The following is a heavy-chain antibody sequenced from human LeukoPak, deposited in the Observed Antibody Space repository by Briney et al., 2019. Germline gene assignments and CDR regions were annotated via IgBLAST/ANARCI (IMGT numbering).Heavy chain of an antibody. CDR3: ARDITGSFDY. CDR1: GDSISSSSYY. CDR2: IYYSGST. J-gene: IGHJ4*02. D-gene: IGHD1-14*01. V-gene: IGHV4-39*07. Sequence: SGTLSLTCTVSGDSISSSSYYWGWIRQPPGKGLEWIGSIYYSGSTYYNPSLKSRVTISVDTSKNQFSLKLSSATAADTAVYYCARDITGSFDYWGQGNLVTVSS.